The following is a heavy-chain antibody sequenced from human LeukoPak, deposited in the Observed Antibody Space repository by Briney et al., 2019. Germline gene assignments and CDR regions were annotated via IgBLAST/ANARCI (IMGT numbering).Heavy chain of an antibody. CDR1: GGSFSGYY. Sequence: PSETLSLTCAVYGGSFSGYYWSWIRQPPGKGLGWIGEINHSGSTNYNPSLKSRVTISVDTSKNQFSLKLSSVTAADTAVYYCARHGHYDFWRELYYYYYYMDVWGKGTTVTVSS. J-gene: IGHJ6*03. CDR2: INHSGST. V-gene: IGHV4-34*01. D-gene: IGHD3-3*01. CDR3: ARHGHYDFWRELYYYYYYMDV.